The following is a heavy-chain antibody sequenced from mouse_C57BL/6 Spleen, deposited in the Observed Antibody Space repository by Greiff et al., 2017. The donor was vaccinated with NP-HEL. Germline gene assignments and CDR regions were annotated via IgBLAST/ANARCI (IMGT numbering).Heavy chain of an antibody. CDR3: ARGDYSFAY. V-gene: IGHV1-19*01. D-gene: IGHD2-4*01. J-gene: IGHJ3*01. Sequence: VQLKESGPVLVKPGASVKMSCKASGYTFTDYSMNWVKQSHGKSLEWIGVINPYNGGTSYNQKFKGKATLTVDKSSSTAYMELNSLTSEDSAVYDCARGDYSFAYWGQGTLVTVSA. CDR1: GYTFTDYS. CDR2: INPYNGGT.